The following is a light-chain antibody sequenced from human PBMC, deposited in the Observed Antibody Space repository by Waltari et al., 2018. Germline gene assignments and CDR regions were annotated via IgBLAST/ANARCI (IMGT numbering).Light chain of an antibody. CDR3: QQRLSWPIT. CDR2: DAS. CDR1: QGVGSQ. J-gene: IGKJ4*01. Sequence: EIVLTQSPATLSLSPGERATLSCRASQGVGSQLAWYQQKSGQAPSHLICDASNRATGIPARFSGSGSGTDFTLTITSLEPEDFAVYYCQQRLSWPITFGGGTKVEIK. V-gene: IGKV3-11*01.